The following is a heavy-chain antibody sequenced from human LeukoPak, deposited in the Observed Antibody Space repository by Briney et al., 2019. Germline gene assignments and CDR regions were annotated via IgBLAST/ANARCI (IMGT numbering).Heavy chain of an antibody. CDR2: IYHSGST. J-gene: IGHJ4*02. D-gene: IGHD4-17*01. CDR1: GGSISSGGYS. V-gene: IGHV4-30-2*01. CDR3: ARGDDGDYVAYYFDY. Sequence: NSSQTLSLTCAVSGGSISSGGYSWSWIRQPPGKGLEWIGYIYHSGSTYYNPSLKSRVTISVDRSKNQFSLKLSSVTAADTAVYYCARGDDGDYVAYYFDYWGQGTLVTVSS.